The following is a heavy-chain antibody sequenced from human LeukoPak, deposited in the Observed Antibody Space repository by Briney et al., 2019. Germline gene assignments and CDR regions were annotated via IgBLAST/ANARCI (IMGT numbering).Heavy chain of an antibody. CDR1: GFTFSSYS. D-gene: IGHD2/OR15-2a*01. Sequence: PGGSLRLSCAASGFTFSSYSMNWVRRAPGKGLEWVSSISSSSSYIYYADSVKGRFTISRDNSKNTLYLQMNSLRPEDTAVYYCARGGNSHWNFDYWGQGTLVTVSS. J-gene: IGHJ4*02. V-gene: IGHV3-21*01. CDR2: ISSSSSYI. CDR3: ARGGNSHWNFDY.